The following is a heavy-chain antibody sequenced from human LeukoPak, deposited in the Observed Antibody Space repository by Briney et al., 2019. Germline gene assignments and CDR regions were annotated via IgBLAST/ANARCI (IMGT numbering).Heavy chain of an antibody. CDR1: GFTFSSYG. V-gene: IGHV1-46*01. D-gene: IGHD1-26*01. CDR2: INPSGGST. J-gene: IGHJ4*02. Sequence: GRSLRLSCAASGFTFSSYGMHWVRQAPGQGLEWMGIINPSGGSTSYAQKFQGRVTMTRDTSTSTVHMELSSLRSEDTAVYYCARAGPHSGSYLGYWGQGTLVTVSS. CDR3: ARAGPHSGSYLGY.